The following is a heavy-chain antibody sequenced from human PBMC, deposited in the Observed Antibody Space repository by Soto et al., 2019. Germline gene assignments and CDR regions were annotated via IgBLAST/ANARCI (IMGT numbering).Heavy chain of an antibody. D-gene: IGHD6-13*01. CDR2: INAANGDT. CDR1: GYTFTSYG. CDR3: VRRHVSATGIDWFDP. J-gene: IGHJ5*02. V-gene: IGHV1-3*01. Sequence: ASVKVSCKASGYTFTSYGIHWVRQAPGQRLEWMGWINAANGDTKYSPKFQGRVTITRDTSASTAYIELSSLRSEDTAVYYCVRRHVSATGIDWFDPWGQGTLVTVSS.